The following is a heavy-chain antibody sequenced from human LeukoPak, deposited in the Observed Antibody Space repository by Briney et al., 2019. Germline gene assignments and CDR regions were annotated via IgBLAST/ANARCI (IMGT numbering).Heavy chain of an antibody. CDR1: GFTFDDYG. D-gene: IGHD5-18*01. CDR3: ARVPGRGYSMYYFDY. Sequence: GGSLRLSCAASGFTFDDYGMSWVRQAPGKGLEWVSGINWNGGSTGYADSVKGRFTISRDNAKNSLYLQMNSLRAEDTALYYRARVPGRGYSMYYFDYWGQGTLVTVSS. CDR2: INWNGGST. J-gene: IGHJ4*02. V-gene: IGHV3-20*04.